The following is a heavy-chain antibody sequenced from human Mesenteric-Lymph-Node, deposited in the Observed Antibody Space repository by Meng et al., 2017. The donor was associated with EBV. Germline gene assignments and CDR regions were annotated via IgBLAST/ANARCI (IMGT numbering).Heavy chain of an antibody. D-gene: IGHD6-13*01. V-gene: IGHV1-18*01. CDR2: IGAYNGNT. CDR3: ARAPSIAAAGYATFNY. Sequence: QVQMVQSGAEVKKPGASLKVSCKASGYTFTSYGISWVRQAPGQGLEWMGWIGAYNGNTNYAQKVQGRVTMTTDTSTTTAYMELRSLRSDDTAVYYCARAPSIAAAGYATFNYWGQGTLVTVSS. J-gene: IGHJ4*02. CDR1: GYTFTSYG.